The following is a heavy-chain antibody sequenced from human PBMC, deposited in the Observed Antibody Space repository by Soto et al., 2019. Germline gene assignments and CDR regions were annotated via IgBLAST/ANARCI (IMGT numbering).Heavy chain of an antibody. CDR2: ISAYNGNT. J-gene: IGHJ4*02. CDR3: ASGRVKLGYCSGGSCYSHDD. CDR1: GYTFTSYG. D-gene: IGHD2-15*01. Sequence: QVQLVQSGAEVKKPGASVKVSCKASGYTFTSYGFTWVRQAPGQGLEWMGWISAYNGNTNYARQAQGRVTMTTDTSTSTAYLELRSLTSDDTAVYYCASGRVKLGYCSGGSCYSHDDWGQGTLGTVSS. V-gene: IGHV1-18*01.